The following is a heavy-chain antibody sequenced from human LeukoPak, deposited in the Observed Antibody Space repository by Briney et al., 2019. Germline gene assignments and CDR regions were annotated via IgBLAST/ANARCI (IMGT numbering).Heavy chain of an antibody. V-gene: IGHV3-23*01. CDR1: GFTFSSHA. CDR3: SSWAGRNTGTWYFGPFDF. Sequence: GGSLRLSCAASGFTFSSHAMNWVRQAPGMGLEWVSLINQSGGRTYYADSARGRFTISRDNAENTLYLQMNSLRAEDTAVYYCSSWAGRNTGTWYFGPFDFWGQGTLVTVSS. D-gene: IGHD6-13*01. J-gene: IGHJ4*02. CDR2: INQSGGRT.